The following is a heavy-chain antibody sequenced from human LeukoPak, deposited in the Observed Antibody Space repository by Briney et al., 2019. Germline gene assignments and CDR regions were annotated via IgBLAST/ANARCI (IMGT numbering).Heavy chain of an antibody. D-gene: IGHD2-15*01. V-gene: IGHV3-74*01. J-gene: IGHJ4*02. CDR2: INNDGSST. CDR3: VSSYCSGGSCYSASGY. CDR1: GLTFSSYW. Sequence: PGGSLRLSCPASGLTFSSYWMHWVRQAPGKGLVWVSRINNDGSSTSYADSMKGRFTISRDNAKNTLYLQMNSLRAEDTAVYYCVSSYCSGGSCYSASGYWGQGTLVTVSS.